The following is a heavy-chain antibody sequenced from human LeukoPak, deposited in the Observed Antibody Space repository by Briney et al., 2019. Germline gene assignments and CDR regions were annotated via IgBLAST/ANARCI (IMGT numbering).Heavy chain of an antibody. D-gene: IGHD6-25*01. CDR2: IRSKAYGGTT. CDR3: TRVLRSGTGYYYYYYMDV. J-gene: IGHJ6*03. CDR1: GFTFGDYA. Sequence: GGSLRLSCTASGFTFGDYAMSWVRQAPGKGLEWVGFIRSKAYGGTTEYAASVKGRFTISRDDSKSIAYLQMNSLKTEDTAVYYCTRVLRSGTGYYYYYYMDVWGKGTTVTISS. V-gene: IGHV3-49*04.